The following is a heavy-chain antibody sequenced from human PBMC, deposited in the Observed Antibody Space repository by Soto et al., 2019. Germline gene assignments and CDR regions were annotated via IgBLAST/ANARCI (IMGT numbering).Heavy chain of an antibody. CDR2: IWYDGSNK. CDR3: AKEGYSSGWPEFDY. Sequence: GGSLRLSCAASGFTFSSYGMHWVRQAPGKGLEWVAVIWYDGSNKYYADSVKGRFTISRDNSKNTLYLRMNSLRAEDTAVYYCAKEGYSSGWPEFDYWGQGTLVTVSS. CDR1: GFTFSSYG. J-gene: IGHJ4*02. V-gene: IGHV3-33*06. D-gene: IGHD6-19*01.